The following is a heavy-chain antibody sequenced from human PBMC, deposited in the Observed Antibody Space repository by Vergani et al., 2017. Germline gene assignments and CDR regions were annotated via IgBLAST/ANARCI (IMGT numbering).Heavy chain of an antibody. CDR1: GYTFTGYY. D-gene: IGHD6-6*01. CDR3: ARGIAARSSFDY. J-gene: IGHJ4*02. V-gene: IGHV1-2*04. CDR2: INPNSGGT. Sequence: QVQLVQSGAEVKKPGASVKVSCKASGYTFTGYYMHWVRQAPGQGLEWMGWINPNSGGTTYAQKFQGWVTMTRDTTSSTAYMELSRLRSDDTAVCYCARGIAARSSFDYWGQGTLVTVSS.